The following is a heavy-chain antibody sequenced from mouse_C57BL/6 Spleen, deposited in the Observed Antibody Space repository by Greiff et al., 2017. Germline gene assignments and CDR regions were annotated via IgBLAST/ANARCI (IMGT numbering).Heavy chain of an antibody. J-gene: IGHJ2*01. CDR3: ARSGYYGNRNGYYFDY. Sequence: EVQLQQSGPELVKPGASVKIPCKASGYTFTDYNMDWVKQSHGKSLEWIGDINPNNGGTIYNQKFKGKATLTVDKSSSTAYMERRSLTSEDTAVYYCARSGYYGNRNGYYFDYWGQGTTLTVSS. D-gene: IGHD1-1*01. CDR2: INPNNGGT. V-gene: IGHV1-18*01. CDR1: GYTFTDYN.